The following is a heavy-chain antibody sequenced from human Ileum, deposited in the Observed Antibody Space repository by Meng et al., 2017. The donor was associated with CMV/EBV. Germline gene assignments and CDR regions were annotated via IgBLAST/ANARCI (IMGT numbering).Heavy chain of an antibody. Sequence: GGSLRLSCAADGITFTSPWMHWVRQGPGKGLVWVAGIGPGGTTTMYADSVKGRFTISRDNTKSTLYLQMNSLRAEDTSVYFCTGEHCGGGTCWTGFNIWGQGTTVTVSS. J-gene: IGHJ3*02. CDR1: GITFTSPW. CDR3: TGEHCGGGTCWTGFNI. V-gene: IGHV3-74*03. CDR2: IGPGGTTT. D-gene: IGHD2-15*01.